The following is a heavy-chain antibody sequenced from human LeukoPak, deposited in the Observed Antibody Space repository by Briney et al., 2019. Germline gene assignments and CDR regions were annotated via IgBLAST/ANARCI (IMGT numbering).Heavy chain of an antibody. V-gene: IGHV4-39*01. CDR1: DGSVSSGTYY. CDR3: VRHISANTGYFDS. J-gene: IGHJ4*02. Sequence: PSETLSLTCTISDGSVSSGTYYWGWIRQSPGRGLEWIGSIHYSGSSYYNPSLKSRAAIFVDTSRDQVSMDLSYVTAADTALYYCVRHISANTGYFDSCGQGTLVTVSS. CDR2: IHYSGSS.